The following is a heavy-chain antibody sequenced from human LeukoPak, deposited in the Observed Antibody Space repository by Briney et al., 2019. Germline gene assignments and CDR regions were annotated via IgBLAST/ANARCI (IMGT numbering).Heavy chain of an antibody. CDR3: ASQGDFWSGYLDY. V-gene: IGHV3-20*04. Sequence: GGSLRLSCAASGFTFDDYGMSWVRQAPGKGLEWVSGINWNGGSTGYADSVKGRFAISRDNAKNSLYLQMNSLRAEDTALYYCASQGDFWSGYLDYWGQGTLVTVSS. CDR2: INWNGGST. D-gene: IGHD3-3*01. CDR1: GFTFDDYG. J-gene: IGHJ4*02.